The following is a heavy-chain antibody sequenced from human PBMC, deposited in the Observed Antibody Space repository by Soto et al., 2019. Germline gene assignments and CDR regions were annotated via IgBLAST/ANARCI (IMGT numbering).Heavy chain of an antibody. D-gene: IGHD1-26*01. J-gene: IGHJ4*02. CDR2: IYYNGDT. CDR3: ASHPSGSYGQLAS. V-gene: IGHV4-59*08. Sequence: PSETLSLTCTVSGGSINSHYWNWIRQPPGKGLEWIGYIYYNGDTNYNPSLKSRVTISGDTSMTQISLKLTSVTAADTAVYYCASHPSGSYGQLASWGQGTLVTVSS. CDR1: GGSINSHY.